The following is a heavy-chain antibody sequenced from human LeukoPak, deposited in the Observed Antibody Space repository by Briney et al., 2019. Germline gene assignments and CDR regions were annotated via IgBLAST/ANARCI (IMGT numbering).Heavy chain of an antibody. CDR2: IIPILGIA. CDR3: ARDGRHSNY. Sequence: ASVKVSCKASGYTFTSYGISWVRQAPGQGLEWMGRIIPILGIANYAQKFQGRVTITADKSTSTAYMELSSLRSEVTAVYYCARDGRHSNYWGQGTLVTVSS. V-gene: IGHV1-69*04. J-gene: IGHJ4*02. D-gene: IGHD3-3*02. CDR1: GYTFTSYG.